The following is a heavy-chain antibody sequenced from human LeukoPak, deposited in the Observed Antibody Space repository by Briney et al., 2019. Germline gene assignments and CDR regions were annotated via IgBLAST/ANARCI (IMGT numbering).Heavy chain of an antibody. CDR1: GGSISSSSYY. CDR3: ARDRVAANAFDI. D-gene: IGHD6-25*01. V-gene: IGHV4-39*07. CDR2: IYYSGST. J-gene: IGHJ3*02. Sequence: SETLSLTCTVSGGSISSSSYYWGWIRQPPGKGLEWIGSIYYSGSTYYNPSLKSRVTISVDASKNQFSLNVSSVTAADTAVFYCARDRVAANAFDIWGQGTMVTVSS.